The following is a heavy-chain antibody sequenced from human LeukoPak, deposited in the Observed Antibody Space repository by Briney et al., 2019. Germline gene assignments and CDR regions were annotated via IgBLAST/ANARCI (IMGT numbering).Heavy chain of an antibody. Sequence: GASVKVSCKASGYTFTSYAMHWVRQAPGQRLEWMGWINAGNGNTKYSQKFQGRVIITRDTSTSTVYMELSSLRSEDTAVYYCARGLDSNGYYAPWGQGTLVTVSS. V-gene: IGHV1-3*01. D-gene: IGHD3-22*01. CDR3: ARGLDSNGYYAP. J-gene: IGHJ5*02. CDR1: GYTFTSYA. CDR2: INAGNGNT.